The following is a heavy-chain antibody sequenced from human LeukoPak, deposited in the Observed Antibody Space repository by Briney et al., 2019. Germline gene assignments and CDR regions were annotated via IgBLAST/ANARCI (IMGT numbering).Heavy chain of an antibody. V-gene: IGHV3-66*01. Sequence: GGSLRLSCAASGFSISDSYMTWVRQAPGKGLEWVSVLYIAGNTFYATSVKGRFTLSSDNSQNTLYLQMSSLRAEDTAVYYCARSPIVVIMTGAFDVWGQGTMVTVSS. J-gene: IGHJ3*01. CDR3: ARSPIVVIMTGAFDV. D-gene: IGHD3-22*01. CDR2: LYIAGNT. CDR1: GFSISDSY.